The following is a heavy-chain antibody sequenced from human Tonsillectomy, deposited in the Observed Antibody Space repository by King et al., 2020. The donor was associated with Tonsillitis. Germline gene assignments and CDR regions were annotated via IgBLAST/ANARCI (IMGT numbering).Heavy chain of an antibody. V-gene: IGHV1-46*03. D-gene: IGHD4-23*01. CDR3: ARVRVYGGNYDAFDI. J-gene: IGHJ3*02. CDR1: GYIFTSYF. CDR2: MNTSGGSI. Sequence: VQLVESGAEVKKPGASVMVSCTASGYIFTSYFMHWLRQAPGQGLEWMGIMNTSGGSIRYAPKFRGSVTMTRYTTTSTVYMELSSLRSEDTAVYYCARVRVYGGNYDAFDIWGQGTMVTVSS.